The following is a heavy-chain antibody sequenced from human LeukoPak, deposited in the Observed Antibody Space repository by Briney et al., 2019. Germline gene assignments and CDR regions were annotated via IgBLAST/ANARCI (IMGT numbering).Heavy chain of an antibody. Sequence: ASVKVSCKASGYTFTSYGISWVRQAPGQGLEWMGWISAFNGNTNYAQKLQGRVTMTTDTSTSTAYMELRSLRSDDTAVYYCARDPSIAAAGTAWFDPWGQGTLVTVSS. CDR3: ARDPSIAAAGTAWFDP. CDR2: ISAFNGNT. J-gene: IGHJ5*02. CDR1: GYTFTSYG. V-gene: IGHV1-18*01. D-gene: IGHD6-13*01.